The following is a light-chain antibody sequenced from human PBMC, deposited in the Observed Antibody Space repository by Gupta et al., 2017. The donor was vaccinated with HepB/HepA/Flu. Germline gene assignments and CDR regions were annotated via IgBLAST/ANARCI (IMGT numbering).Light chain of an antibody. CDR2: GAS. CDR1: QTISNN. CDR3: QQDNTWPIRI. Sequence: EIVMTQSPATLSMSPGKRATLSCRASQTISNNLAWYQHKPGQTPRLLIYGASTRATGVPVGFSGSGYGTEFTLSITSRQSEDSAVYYCQQDNTWPIRIFGEGTKLEIK. J-gene: IGKJ2*02. V-gene: IGKV3-15*01.